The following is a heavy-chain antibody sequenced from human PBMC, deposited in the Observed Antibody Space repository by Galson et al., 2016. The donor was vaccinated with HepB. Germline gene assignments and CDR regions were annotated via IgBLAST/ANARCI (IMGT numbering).Heavy chain of an antibody. CDR1: GYSFTPYW. V-gene: IGHV5-51*01. J-gene: IGHJ4*02. Sequence: QSGAEVKKPGESLQIPCKGSGYSFTPYWIGWVRQMPGKGLEWMGMIYPGDSDTRYSPSFQGQVTISADQSINTAYLQWNSLKASDTAMYYCARTVSIAAAGGADYWGQGTLVTVSS. CDR3: ARTVSIAAAGGADY. D-gene: IGHD6-13*01. CDR2: IYPGDSDT.